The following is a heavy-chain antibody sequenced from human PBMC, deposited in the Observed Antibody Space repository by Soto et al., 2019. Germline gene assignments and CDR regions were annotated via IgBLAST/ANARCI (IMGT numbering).Heavy chain of an antibody. CDR3: AKEGGLSGSYYISSSYYFAY. CDR1: GFTFSSYG. CDR2: ISYDGSNT. V-gene: IGHV3-30*18. J-gene: IGHJ4*02. Sequence: QVQLVESGGGVVQPGRSLRLSCVASGFTFSSYGMHWVRQAPGKGLEWVAIISYDGSNTYYADSVKGRFTISRDNSKNTLYLQMTSRRAADTSVYYCAKEGGLSGSYYISSSYYFAYWGPGPLVTVSS. D-gene: IGHD1-26*01.